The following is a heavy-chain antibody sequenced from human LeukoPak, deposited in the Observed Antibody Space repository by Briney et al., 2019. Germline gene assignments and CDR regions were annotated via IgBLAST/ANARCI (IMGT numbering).Heavy chain of an antibody. D-gene: IGHD1-1*01. V-gene: IGHV4-59*01. Sequence: SVTLSLTCAVSGGSISSYYWSWIRQPPGKGLVGMGYLYYSGSTNYNPSLKSRVTISDDTSNNQFSLKLSPVTAADTAVYYCARAARLQLGLDYGGRGTL. CDR3: ARAARLQLGLDY. CDR2: LYYSGST. CDR1: GGSISSYY. J-gene: IGHJ4*02.